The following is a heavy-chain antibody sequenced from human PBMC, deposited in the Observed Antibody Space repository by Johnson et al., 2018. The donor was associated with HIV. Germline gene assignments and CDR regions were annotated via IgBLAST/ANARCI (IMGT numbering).Heavy chain of an antibody. CDR3: AKDEEGYSSAWSAGTAFDI. D-gene: IGHD4-11*01. Sequence: QVQVVESGGGVVQPGRSLRLSCAASGFTFSSYGMHWVRQAPGKGLEWVAVISYDGSNKYYADSVKGRFTIFRDNSKNTLCLQMTTLRAHDTAVYYCAKDEEGYSSAWSAGTAFDIWGQGTMVTVSS. V-gene: IGHV3-30*18. CDR1: GFTFSSYG. CDR2: ISYDGSNK. J-gene: IGHJ3*02.